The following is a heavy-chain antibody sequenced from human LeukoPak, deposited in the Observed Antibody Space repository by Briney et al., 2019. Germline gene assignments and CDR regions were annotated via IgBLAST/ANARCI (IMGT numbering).Heavy chain of an antibody. CDR3: ARDGWELLTGGEYYFDY. CDR1: GYTFTSYG. Sequence: ASVKVSFTASGYTFTSYGISWVRQAPGQGLEWMGWISAYNGNTNYAQKLQGRVTMTTDTSTSTAYMELRSLRSDDTAVYYCARDGWELLTGGEYYFDYWGQGTLVTVSS. CDR2: ISAYNGNT. V-gene: IGHV1-18*01. J-gene: IGHJ4*02. D-gene: IGHD1-26*01.